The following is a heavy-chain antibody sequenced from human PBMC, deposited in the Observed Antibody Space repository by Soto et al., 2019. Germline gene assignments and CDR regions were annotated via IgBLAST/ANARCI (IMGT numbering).Heavy chain of an antibody. CDR1: GDIVSSNTVA. CDR3: ARLYSSAWSFDF. D-gene: IGHD6-19*01. J-gene: IGHJ4*02. CDR2: TYYRSKWYY. Sequence: SQTLSLTCAISGDIVSSNTVAWSWIRQSPSRGLEWLGRTYYRSKWYYDYAVSLKSRIAINPDTSKNQFSLQLTSVTPEDTAVYYFARLYSSAWSFDFWGQGTLVTLSS. V-gene: IGHV6-1*01.